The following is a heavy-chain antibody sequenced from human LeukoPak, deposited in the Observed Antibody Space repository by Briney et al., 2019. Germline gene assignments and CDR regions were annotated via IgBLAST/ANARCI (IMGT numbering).Heavy chain of an antibody. J-gene: IGHJ4*02. CDR2: INPNSGGT. CDR3: ARVYLYYDSSVYYARIGY. V-gene: IGHV1-2*06. CDR1: GYTFTGYY. D-gene: IGHD3-22*01. Sequence: ASVKVSCKASGYTFTGYYMHWVRQAPGQGLEWMGRINPNSGGTNDAQKFQGRVTMTRDTSISTAYMELSRLRSDDTAVYYCARVYLYYDSSVYYARIGYWGQGTLVTVSS.